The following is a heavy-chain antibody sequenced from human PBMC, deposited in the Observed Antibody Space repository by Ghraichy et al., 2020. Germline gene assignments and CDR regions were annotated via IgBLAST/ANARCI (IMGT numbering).Heavy chain of an antibody. Sequence: GGSLRLSCGASGFTFSSHAMHWVRQAPGKGPEWVAVISYDGSYSYYRDSLKGRFTISRDNSENTLYLEMNSLRAEDTAMYYCARDVGYCRNGVCDWSNYFDPWGQGTLVTVSS. V-gene: IGHV3-30*04. J-gene: IGHJ5*02. CDR3: ARDVGYCRNGVCDWSNYFDP. CDR1: GFTFSSHA. D-gene: IGHD2-8*01. CDR2: ISYDGSYS.